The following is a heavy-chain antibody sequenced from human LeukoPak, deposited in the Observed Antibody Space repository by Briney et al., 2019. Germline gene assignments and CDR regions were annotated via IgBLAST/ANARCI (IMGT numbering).Heavy chain of an antibody. J-gene: IGHJ4*02. CDR3: ARDEGEQWLVQFISYYFDY. Sequence: GGSLRLSCAASGFTFSSYAMHWVRQAPGKGLEYVSAISSNGGSTYYANSVKGRFTISRDNSKNTLYLQMGSLRAEDMAVYYCARDEGEQWLVQFISYYFDYWGQGTLVTVSS. V-gene: IGHV3-64*01. CDR2: ISSNGGST. D-gene: IGHD6-19*01. CDR1: GFTFSSYA.